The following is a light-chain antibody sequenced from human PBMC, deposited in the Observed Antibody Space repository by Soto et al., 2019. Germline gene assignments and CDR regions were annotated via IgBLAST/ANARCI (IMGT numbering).Light chain of an antibody. J-gene: IGLJ2*01. CDR3: FAYAGSSTFVV. CDR2: EGS. V-gene: IGLV2-23*01. Sequence: QSALTQPASVSGSPGESITLSCTGTSSDVGSNNLVSWYKQHPGKAPKLRIWEGSKRPSRVSNRFSGSKSCNTASLTNSGLQAEDEADYYCFAYAGSSTFVVFGGGTQLTVL. CDR1: SSDVGSNNL.